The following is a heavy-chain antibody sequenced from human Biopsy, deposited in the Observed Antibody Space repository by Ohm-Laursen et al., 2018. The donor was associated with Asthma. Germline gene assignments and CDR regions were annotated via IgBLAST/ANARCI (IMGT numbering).Heavy chain of an antibody. Sequence: ASVTVSCKASGYNFISFAIHWVRQAPGQRLEWMGWINAGNGNTKYSQKFQGRVSITRDTSASTAYMELTSLRSEDTAAYYCARTYYDFLTGQVKDAFGIWGQGTMVTVSS. CDR2: INAGNGNT. V-gene: IGHV1-3*01. J-gene: IGHJ3*02. CDR3: ARTYYDFLTGQVKDAFGI. D-gene: IGHD3-9*01. CDR1: GYNFISFA.